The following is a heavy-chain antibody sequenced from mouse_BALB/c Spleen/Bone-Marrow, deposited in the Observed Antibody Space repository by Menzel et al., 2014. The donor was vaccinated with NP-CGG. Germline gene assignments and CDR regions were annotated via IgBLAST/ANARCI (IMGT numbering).Heavy chain of an antibody. CDR1: GYTFTNNA. D-gene: IGHD1-1*01. J-gene: IGHJ4*01. V-gene: IGHV1S137*01. CDR2: INTYYGDT. CDR3: ARSGNVRNAMDY. Sequence: VQGVESGAELVRPGVSVRISCKGSGYTFTNNAIHWVKQSRAKSLEWIGIINTYYGDTTYNQKFKGKATMTVDKSSSTAYLKLARLTSEDSAIYYCARSGNVRNAMDYWGQGTSVTVSS.